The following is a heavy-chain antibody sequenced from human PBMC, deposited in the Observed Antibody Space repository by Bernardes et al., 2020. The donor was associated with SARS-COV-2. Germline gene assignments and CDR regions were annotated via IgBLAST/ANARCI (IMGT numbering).Heavy chain of an antibody. V-gene: IGHV4-34*01. CDR1: GGSFSGYY. CDR3: ATRQVGATGWNY. CDR2: INHSGST. J-gene: IGHJ4*02. Sequence: SETLSLTCAVYGGSFSGYYWSWIRQPPGKGLEWIGEINHSGSTNYNPSLKSRVTISVDTSKNQFSLKLSSVTAADTAVYYCATRQVGATGWNYWGQGTLVTVSS. D-gene: IGHD1-26*01.